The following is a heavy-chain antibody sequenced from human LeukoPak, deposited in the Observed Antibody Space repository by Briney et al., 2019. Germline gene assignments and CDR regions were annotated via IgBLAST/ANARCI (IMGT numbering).Heavy chain of an antibody. Sequence: PGGSLRLSCAASGFTFSSYWMHWVRQAPGKGLVWVSRINSDGSRTSYADSVKGRFTISRDNAKNTLYLQMNSLRAEDTAVYYCAREHYFYYMDGWGKGTTVTVSS. CDR1: GFTFSSYW. V-gene: IGHV3-74*01. CDR2: INSDGSRT. J-gene: IGHJ6*03. CDR3: AREHYFYYMDG.